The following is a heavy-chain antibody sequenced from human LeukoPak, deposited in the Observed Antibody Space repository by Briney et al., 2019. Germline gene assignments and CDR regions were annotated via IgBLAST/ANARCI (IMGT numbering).Heavy chain of an antibody. CDR3: AHTVQPRFLEWLLSSYYFDY. V-gene: IGHV2-5*01. D-gene: IGHD3-3*01. J-gene: IGHJ4*02. CDR2: IYWNDDK. CDR1: GFSLSTSGVG. Sequence: SGPTLAKPTQTLTLTCTFSGFSLSTSGVGVGRIRQPPGKALEWLALIYWNDDKRYSPSLKSRLTITKDTSKNQVVLTMTNMDPVDTATYYCAHTVQPRFLEWLLSSYYFDYWGQGTLVTVSS.